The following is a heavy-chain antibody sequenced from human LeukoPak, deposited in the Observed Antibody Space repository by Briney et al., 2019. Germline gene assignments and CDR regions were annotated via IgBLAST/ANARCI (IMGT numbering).Heavy chain of an antibody. CDR1: GFTFNNYG. CDR2: IWFDGSNK. Sequence: GGSLRLSCAASGFTFNNYGMYWVRQAPGKGLEWVAVIWFDGSNKYYADSAKGRFTISRDNSKNTLYLQMNSLRVEDTAVYYCARRLVGSIDYWGQGTLVTVSS. J-gene: IGHJ4*02. D-gene: IGHD6-19*01. V-gene: IGHV3-33*01. CDR3: ARRLVGSIDY.